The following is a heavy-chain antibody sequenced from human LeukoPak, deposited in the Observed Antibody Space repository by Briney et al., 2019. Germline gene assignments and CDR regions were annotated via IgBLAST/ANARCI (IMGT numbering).Heavy chain of an antibody. CDR2: IYYSGST. CDR1: GGSISSHY. CDR3: ARKTTTLGPFDY. D-gene: IGHD1-14*01. V-gene: IGHV4-59*11. Sequence: SETLSLICTVSGGSISSHYWSWIRQPPGKGLEWIGYIYYSGSTNYNPSLKSRVTISVDTSKNQFSLRLSSVTAADTAVYYCARKTTTLGPFDYWGQGTLVTVSS. J-gene: IGHJ4*02.